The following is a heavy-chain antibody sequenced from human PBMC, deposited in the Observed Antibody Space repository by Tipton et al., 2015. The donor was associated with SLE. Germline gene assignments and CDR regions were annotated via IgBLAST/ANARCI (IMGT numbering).Heavy chain of an antibody. CDR1: GGSVSSGSYY. V-gene: IGHV4-61*01. J-gene: IGHJ4*02. D-gene: IGHD2-8*01. Sequence: TLSLTCTVSGGSVSSGSYYLSWIRQPPGKGLEWIGYIYYSGSTNYNPSLKSRVTISVDTSKNQFSLKLSSVTAADTAVYYCARGSNGLSDYWGQGTLVTVSS. CDR2: IYYSGST. CDR3: ARGSNGLSDY.